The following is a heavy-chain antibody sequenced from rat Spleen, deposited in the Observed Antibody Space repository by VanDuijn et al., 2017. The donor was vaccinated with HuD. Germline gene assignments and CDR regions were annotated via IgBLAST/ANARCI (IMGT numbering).Heavy chain of an antibody. D-gene: IGHD1-1*01. CDR1: GFTFDDYG. V-gene: IGHV5-22*01. J-gene: IGHJ4*01. CDR3: ARPHYYYYVMDA. CDR2: ISWVGSST. Sequence: EVQLVESGGGLVQPGRSLKLSCAASGFTFDDYGMARVRQAPQTGLEWVASISWVGSSTYYADSVKGRFTISRDNAKNALYLQMNSLRSEDTATYYCARPHYYYYVMDAWGQGASVTVSS.